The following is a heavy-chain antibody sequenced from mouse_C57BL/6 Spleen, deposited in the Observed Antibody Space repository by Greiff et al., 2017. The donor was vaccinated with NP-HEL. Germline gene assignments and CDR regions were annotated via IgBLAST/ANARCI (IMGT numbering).Heavy chain of an antibody. CDR3: ARQLRLRDAMDY. Sequence: VQLVESGAELVKPGASVKISCKASGYAFSSYWMNWVKQRPGKGLEWIGQIYPGDGDTNYNGKFKGKATLTADKSSSTAYMQLSSLTSEDSAVYFCARQLRLRDAMDYWGQGTSVTVSS. CDR2: IYPGDGDT. D-gene: IGHD3-2*02. V-gene: IGHV1-80*01. CDR1: GYAFSSYW. J-gene: IGHJ4*01.